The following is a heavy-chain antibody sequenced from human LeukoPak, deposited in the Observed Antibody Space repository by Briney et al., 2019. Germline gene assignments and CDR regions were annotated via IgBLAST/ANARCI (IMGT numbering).Heavy chain of an antibody. CDR1: RFTFSSYE. J-gene: IGHJ4*02. Sequence: GGSPRLSCAASRFTFSSYEMNWVRQAPGKGLEWVSYISSSGSTIYYADSVKGRFTISRDNSKNTLYLQMNSLRAEDTAVYYCAKDRDGYSWAIDYWGQGTLVTVSS. CDR3: AKDRDGYSWAIDY. V-gene: IGHV3-48*03. D-gene: IGHD5-24*01. CDR2: ISSSGSTI.